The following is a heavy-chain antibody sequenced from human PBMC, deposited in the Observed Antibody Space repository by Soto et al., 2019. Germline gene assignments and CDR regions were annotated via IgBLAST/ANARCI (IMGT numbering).Heavy chain of an antibody. J-gene: IGHJ4*02. CDR2: IIPILGIA. CDR3: ARGFFGTGGSYYFDY. D-gene: IGHD3-16*01. Sequence: SVKVSCKASGCTFSSYIISWLRQAPGQGLEWMGRIIPILGIANYAQKFQGRVTITADKSTSTAYMELSSLRSEDTAVYYCARGFFGTGGSYYFDYWGQGTLVTVSS. CDR1: GCTFSSYI. V-gene: IGHV1-69*02.